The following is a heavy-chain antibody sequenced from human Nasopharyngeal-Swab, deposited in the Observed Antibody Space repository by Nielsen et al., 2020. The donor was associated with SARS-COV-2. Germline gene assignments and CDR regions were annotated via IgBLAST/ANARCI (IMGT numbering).Heavy chain of an antibody. J-gene: IGHJ4*02. V-gene: IGHV3-66*01. D-gene: IGHD2-2*01. CDR2: IYSGGST. Sequence: GESLKISCAASGFTVSSNYMSWVRQAPGKGLEWVPVIYSGGSTYYADSVKGRFTISRDNSKNTLYLQMNSLRAEDTAVYYCASPGYCSSTSCPGIWGQGTLVTVSS. CDR3: ASPGYCSSTSCPGI. CDR1: GFTVSSNY.